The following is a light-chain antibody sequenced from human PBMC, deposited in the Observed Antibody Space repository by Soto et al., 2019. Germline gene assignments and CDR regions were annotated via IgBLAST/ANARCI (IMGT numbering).Light chain of an antibody. CDR2: DVS. CDR1: SSDVGVQNA. Sequence: QSVLTQPASVSGSPGQSITISCTGTSSDVGVQNAVSWYQQHPGKAPKFIIYDVSKRPSGVSSRFSGSKSGNTASLTISGLRAEDAADYYCCSYAGSSTVVFGGGTKLTVL. J-gene: IGLJ2*01. V-gene: IGLV2-23*02. CDR3: CSYAGSSTVV.